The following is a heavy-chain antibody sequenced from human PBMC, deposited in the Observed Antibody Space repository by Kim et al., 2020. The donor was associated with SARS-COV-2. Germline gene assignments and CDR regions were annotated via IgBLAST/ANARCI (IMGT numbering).Heavy chain of an antibody. CDR1: GFTFSNAW. Sequence: GGSLRLSCAASGFTFSNAWMSWVRQAPGKGLEWVGRIKSKTDGGTTDYAAPVKGRFTISRDDSKNTLYLQMNSLKTEDTAVYYCTTDPTYWGMSSWYGEAYYFDYWGQGTLVTVSS. J-gene: IGHJ4*02. CDR2: IKSKTDGGTT. V-gene: IGHV3-15*01. D-gene: IGHD6-13*01. CDR3: TTDPTYWGMSSWYGEAYYFDY.